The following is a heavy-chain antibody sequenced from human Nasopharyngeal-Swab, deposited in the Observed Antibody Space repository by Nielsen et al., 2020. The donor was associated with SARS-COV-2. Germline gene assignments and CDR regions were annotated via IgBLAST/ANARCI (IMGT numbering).Heavy chain of an antibody. CDR2: ISYDGSNK. D-gene: IGHD6-19*01. Sequence: GESLKISCAASGFTFSSYAMHWVRQAPGKGLEWVAVISYDGSNKYYADSVKGRFTTSRDNSKNTLYLQMNSLRAEDTAVYYCARDRSGWYLDYWGQGTLVTVSS. V-gene: IGHV3-30-3*01. J-gene: IGHJ4*02. CDR1: GFTFSSYA. CDR3: ARDRSGWYLDY.